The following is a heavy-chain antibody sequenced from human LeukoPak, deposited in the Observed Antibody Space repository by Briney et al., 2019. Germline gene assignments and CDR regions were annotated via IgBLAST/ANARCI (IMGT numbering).Heavy chain of an antibody. CDR2: IYHSGST. Sequence: PETLSLTCTVSGYSISSGYYWGWIRQPPGKGLEWIGSIYHSGSTYYNPSLKSRVTITVDTSKNQFSLKLSSVTAADTAVYYCARGSDIVATVQFGFDYWGQGTLVTVSS. CDR1: GYSISSGYY. V-gene: IGHV4-38-2*02. J-gene: IGHJ4*02. CDR3: ARGSDIVATVQFGFDY. D-gene: IGHD5-12*01.